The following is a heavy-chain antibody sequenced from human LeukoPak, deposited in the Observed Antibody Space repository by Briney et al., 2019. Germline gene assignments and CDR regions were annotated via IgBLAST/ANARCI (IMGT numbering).Heavy chain of an antibody. V-gene: IGHV3-21*04. CDR1: GFTFSSNT. Sequence: PGGSLRLSCAASGFTFSSNTMNWVRQAPGKGLEWVSSISSSSTYIYYADSVKGRFTIYRDNAKNSLYLQMNSLRAEDTALYYCAKQGCSSTSCYSESVYLDYWGQGTLVTVSS. D-gene: IGHD2-2*01. J-gene: IGHJ4*02. CDR2: ISSSSTYI. CDR3: AKQGCSSTSCYSESVYLDY.